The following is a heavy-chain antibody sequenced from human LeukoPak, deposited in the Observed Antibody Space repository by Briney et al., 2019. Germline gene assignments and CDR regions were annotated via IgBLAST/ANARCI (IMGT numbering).Heavy chain of an antibody. D-gene: IGHD5-18*01. CDR2: IKYDGAEK. Sequence: GGSLRLSCAGSGFTFRDYWMTWVRQAPGKGLECVATIKYDGAEKYYEDSVKGRFTISRDDAKKSLYLQMNSLRAEDTAVYYCARASGYSYGPRGNYFDYWGQGTLVTVSS. J-gene: IGHJ4*02. CDR3: ARASGYSYGPRGNYFDY. V-gene: IGHV3-7*01. CDR1: GFTFRDYW.